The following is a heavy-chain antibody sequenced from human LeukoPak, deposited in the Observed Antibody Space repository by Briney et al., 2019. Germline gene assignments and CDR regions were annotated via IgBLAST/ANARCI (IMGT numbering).Heavy chain of an antibody. V-gene: IGHV3-23*01. CDR3: AKGNSGYSYGYFDY. J-gene: IGHJ4*02. Sequence: HPGGSLRLSCAASGFTFSSYAMSWVRQAPGKGLEWVSAISGSGGSTYYADSVKGRFTISRDNSKNTLYLQMNSLRAEDTAVYYCAKGNSGYSYGYFDYWGQGTLVTVSS. CDR2: ISGSGGST. D-gene: IGHD5-18*01. CDR1: GFTFSSYA.